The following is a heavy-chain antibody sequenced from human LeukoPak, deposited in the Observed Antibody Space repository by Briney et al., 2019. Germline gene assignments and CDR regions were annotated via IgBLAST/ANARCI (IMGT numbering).Heavy chain of an antibody. CDR2: IYTSGST. Sequence: KPSETLSLTCAVYGGSFSGYYWSWIRQPAGKGLEWIGRIYTSGSTNYNPSLKSRVTMSVDTSKNQFSLKLSSVTAADTAVYYCARDRRGPYEYYFDYWGQGTLVTVSS. J-gene: IGHJ4*02. D-gene: IGHD3-10*01. CDR1: GGSFSGYY. V-gene: IGHV4-4*07. CDR3: ARDRRGPYEYYFDY.